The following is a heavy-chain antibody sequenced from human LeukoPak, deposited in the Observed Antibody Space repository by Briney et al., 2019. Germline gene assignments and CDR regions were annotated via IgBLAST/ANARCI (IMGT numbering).Heavy chain of an antibody. D-gene: IGHD4-23*01. CDR3: ARELRVTPGSYYFDY. J-gene: IGHJ4*02. CDR2: IYHSGIT. CDR1: GYSISSGYY. V-gene: IGHV4-38-2*02. Sequence: SETLSLTCTVSGYSISSGYYWGWIRQPPGKGLEWIGSIYHSGITYYNPSLKSRVTISVDTSKNRFSLKLSSVTAADTAVYYCARELRVTPGSYYFDYWGQGTLVTVSS.